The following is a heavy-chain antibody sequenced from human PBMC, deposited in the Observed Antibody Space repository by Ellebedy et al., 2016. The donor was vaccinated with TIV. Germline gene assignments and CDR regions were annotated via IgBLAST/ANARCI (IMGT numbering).Heavy chain of an antibody. CDR2: IWYDGSKE. V-gene: IGHV3-33*08. CDR1: GFTFSTFR. J-gene: IGHJ4*02. CDR3: ARELWELHFDYYFDC. D-gene: IGHD3-9*01. Sequence: PGGSLRLSCAASGFTFSTFRMHCVRQRPGKGLEWVAVIWYDGSKEYYADSVKGRFTISRDNSKNTVYLQMGSLRAEDTAVYYCARELWELHFDYYFDCWGQGTLVTVSS.